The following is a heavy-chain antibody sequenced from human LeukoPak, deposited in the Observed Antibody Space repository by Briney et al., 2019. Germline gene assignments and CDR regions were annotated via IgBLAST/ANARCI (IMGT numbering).Heavy chain of an antibody. D-gene: IGHD6-19*01. J-gene: IGHJ4*02. V-gene: IGHV3-30-3*01. CDR2: ISYDGSNK. CDR3: AKGIAVAGTHGFDY. Sequence: GGSLRLSCAASGLTFSSYAMHWVRQAPGKGLEWVAVISYDGSNKYYADSVKGRFTISRDNSKNTLYLQMNSLRAEDTAVYYCAKGIAVAGTHGFDYWGQGTLVTVSS. CDR1: GLTFSSYA.